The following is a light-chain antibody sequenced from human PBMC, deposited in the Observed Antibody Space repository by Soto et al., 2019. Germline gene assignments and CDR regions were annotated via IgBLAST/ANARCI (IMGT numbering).Light chain of an antibody. CDR2: SND. V-gene: IGLV1-44*01. Sequence: QSVLTQPPSASGTPGQRVTISCSGSSSNIGRNTVNWYQQLPGTAPKLLLYSNDQRPSGVPDRFSGSKSGTSASLAISGLQSEDAAEYYCAAWDGSLNGVPFGGGTKLTVL. CDR1: SSNIGRNT. CDR3: AAWDGSLNGVP. J-gene: IGLJ2*01.